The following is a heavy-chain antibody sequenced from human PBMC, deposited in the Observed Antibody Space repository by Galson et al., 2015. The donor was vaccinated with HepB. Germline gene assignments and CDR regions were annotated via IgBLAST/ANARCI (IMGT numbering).Heavy chain of an antibody. D-gene: IGHD5-12*01. CDR2: INPSGGST. Sequence: SVKVSCKASGYTFTSYYMHWVRQAPGQGLEWMGIINPSGGSTSYAQKFQGRVTMTRDTSTSTVYMELSSLRSEDTAVYYCARDLDARYSGYDYHPTNWFDPWGQGTLVTVSS. CDR1: GYTFTSYY. V-gene: IGHV1-46*03. J-gene: IGHJ5*02. CDR3: ARDLDARYSGYDYHPTNWFDP.